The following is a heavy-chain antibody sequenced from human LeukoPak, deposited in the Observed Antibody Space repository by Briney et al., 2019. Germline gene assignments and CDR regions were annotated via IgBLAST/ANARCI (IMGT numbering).Heavy chain of an antibody. CDR3: ARDDDFWSGYYEPAGFDY. D-gene: IGHD3-3*01. CDR1: GYTFTSYY. Sequence: ASVKVSCKASGYTFTSYYMHWVRQAPGQGLEWMGIINPSGGSTSYAQKFQGRVTMTRDMSTSTAYMELRSLRSDDTAVYYCARDDDFWSGYYEPAGFDYWGQGTLVTVSS. CDR2: INPSGGST. V-gene: IGHV1-46*01. J-gene: IGHJ4*02.